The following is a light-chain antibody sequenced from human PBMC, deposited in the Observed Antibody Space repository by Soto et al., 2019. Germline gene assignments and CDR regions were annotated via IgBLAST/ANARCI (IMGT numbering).Light chain of an antibody. CDR1: HNVEKY. V-gene: IGKV3-11*01. J-gene: IGKJ4*01. CDR3: QQRKYWPPLT. CDR2: DTS. Sequence: EVVLTQSPATLSLSPGERAILSCRASHNVEKYLVWYQQKPGQAPRLLIYDTSNRATGIPARFSGRGSETDFTLTISSLEPEDFAVYYCQQRKYWPPLTFGGGTKVELK.